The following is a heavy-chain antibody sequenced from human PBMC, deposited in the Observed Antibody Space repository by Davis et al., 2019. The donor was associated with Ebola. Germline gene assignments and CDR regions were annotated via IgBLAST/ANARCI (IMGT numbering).Heavy chain of an antibody. Sequence: SETLSPSCTVSGGSISSGGYYWSWIRQHPGKGLEWIGYIYYSGSTYYNPSLKSRVTISVDTSKNQFSLKLSSVTAADTAVYYCASLLYDFYYYGMDVWGKGTTVTVSS. CDR2: IYYSGST. V-gene: IGHV4-31*03. CDR1: GGSISSGGYY. D-gene: IGHD3-3*01. CDR3: ASLLYDFYYYGMDV. J-gene: IGHJ6*04.